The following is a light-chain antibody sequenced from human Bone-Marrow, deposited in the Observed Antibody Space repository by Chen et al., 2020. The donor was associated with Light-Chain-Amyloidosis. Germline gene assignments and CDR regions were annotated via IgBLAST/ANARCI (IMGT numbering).Light chain of an antibody. CDR3: QQYGTSPLT. J-gene: IGKJ4*01. CDR2: GAT. CDR1: QSVSSSH. V-gene: IGKV3-20*01. Sequence: EIVLTQSPGTLSLSPGERATLSCRASQSVSSSHLAWYQQKLGQAPRLLIYGATSMATGIPDRCSGSGYGTDFTLTISRLAPEDFAVYYCQQYGTSPLTFGGGTKVEIK.